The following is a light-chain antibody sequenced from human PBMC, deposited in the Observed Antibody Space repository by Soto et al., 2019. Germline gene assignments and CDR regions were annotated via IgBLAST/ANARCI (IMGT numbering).Light chain of an antibody. CDR2: FDS. J-gene: IGLJ1*01. V-gene: IGLV3-21*01. CDR3: QVWDFTSSQCV. Sequence: SYELTQPPSVSVAPGKTATITCGGNNVGGKTVYWYQQKAGQAPVLVIAFDSDRPSGIPERFSGSNSGNTATLTISSVEAGDAADYYCQVWDFTSSQCVFGPGTKLTVL. CDR1: NVGGKT.